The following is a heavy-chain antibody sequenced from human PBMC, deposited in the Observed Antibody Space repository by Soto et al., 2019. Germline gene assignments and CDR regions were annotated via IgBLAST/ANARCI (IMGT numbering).Heavy chain of an antibody. D-gene: IGHD6-6*01. CDR2: IIPIFGTA. CDR3: ARAHVGEGSSSPGHFDH. CDR1: GGTFSSYA. Sequence: QVQLVQSGAEVKKPGSSVKVSCKASGGTFSSYAISWVRQAPGQGLEWMGGIIPIFGTANYAQKFQGRVTITEHESTSTAYMELSSQRCEDTAVYYCARAHVGEGSSSPGHFDHWGQGTLVTVSS. J-gene: IGHJ4*02. V-gene: IGHV1-69*01.